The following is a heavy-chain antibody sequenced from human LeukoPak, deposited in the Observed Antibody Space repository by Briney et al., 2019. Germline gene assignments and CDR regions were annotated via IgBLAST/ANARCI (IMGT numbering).Heavy chain of an antibody. CDR2: MNPNSGNP. D-gene: IGHD3-10*01. Sequence: GASVKVSCKASGYTFTGYYIHWVRQASGQGLEWVAWMNPNSGNPAYAQEFQGRATVSGNISISTAYSELRSLKSEDTAVYYCAKGPASGDSWGQGTLVTVSS. J-gene: IGHJ5*01. CDR1: GYTFTGYY. CDR3: AKGPASGDS. V-gene: IGHV1-8*03.